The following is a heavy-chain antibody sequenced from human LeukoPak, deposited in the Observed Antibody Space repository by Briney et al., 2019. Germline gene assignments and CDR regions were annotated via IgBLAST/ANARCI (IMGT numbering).Heavy chain of an antibody. CDR3: ARVRRAGYSSGWQQYYYYYGMDV. D-gene: IGHD6-19*01. J-gene: IGHJ6*02. V-gene: IGHV3-21*04. CDR2: ISSSSSYI. Sequence: GGSLRLSCAASGFTFSSYSMNWVRQAPGKGLEWVSSISSSSSYIYYTDSVKGRFTISRDNSKNTLDLQMNSLRAEDTALYHCARVRRAGYSSGWQQYYYYYGMDVWGQGTTVTVSS. CDR1: GFTFSSYS.